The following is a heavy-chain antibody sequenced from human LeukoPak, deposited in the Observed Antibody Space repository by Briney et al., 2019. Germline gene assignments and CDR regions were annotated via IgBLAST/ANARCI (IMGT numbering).Heavy chain of an antibody. Sequence: SETLSLTCTVSGGSISSYYWGWIRQPPGKGLEWIGSIYYSGSTYYNPSLKSRVTISVDTSKNQFSLKLSSVTAADTAVYYCARHNYGDYVGLYYYYYGMDVWGQGTTVTVSS. CDR1: GGSISSYY. CDR2: IYYSGST. CDR3: ARHNYGDYVGLYYYYYGMDV. V-gene: IGHV4-39*01. D-gene: IGHD4-17*01. J-gene: IGHJ6*02.